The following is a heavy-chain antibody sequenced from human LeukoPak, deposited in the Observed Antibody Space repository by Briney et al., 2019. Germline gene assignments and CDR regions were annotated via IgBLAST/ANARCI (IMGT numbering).Heavy chain of an antibody. V-gene: IGHV3-21*01. J-gene: IGHJ6*02. D-gene: IGHD2-15*01. Sequence: GGSLRLSCAASGFTFSDFSLNWVRQAPGKGLEWVSSISSSSSYIYYADSVKGRFTISRDNAKNSLYLQMNSLRAEDTAVYYCARARGWYYYYGMDVWGQGTTVTVSS. CDR3: ARARGWYYYYGMDV. CDR2: ISSSSSYI. CDR1: GFTFSDFS.